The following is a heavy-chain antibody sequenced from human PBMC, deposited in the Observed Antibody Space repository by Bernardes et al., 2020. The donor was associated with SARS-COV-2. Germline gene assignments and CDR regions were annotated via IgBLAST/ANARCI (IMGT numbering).Heavy chain of an antibody. Sequence: GGSLRLSCAASGFSFSSNGMSWVRQAPGKGLEWVSSSGGDGGTHYADSVRGRFTIPRDTSKNTLFLQMNSLRGEDTAVYYCAKDLFWWSAADFWGQGTVVTVSS. CDR2: SSGGDGGT. CDR3: AKDLFWWSAADF. D-gene: IGHD2-21*01. J-gene: IGHJ4*02. CDR1: GFSFSSNG. V-gene: IGHV3-23*01.